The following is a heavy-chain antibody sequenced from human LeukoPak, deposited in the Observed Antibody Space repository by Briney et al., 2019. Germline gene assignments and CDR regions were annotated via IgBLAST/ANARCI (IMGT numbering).Heavy chain of an antibody. V-gene: IGHV1-18*01. J-gene: IGHJ4*02. CDR3: ARVGYSNYEGYFDY. Sequence: ASVKVSCKASGYTFTSYGISWVRHAPGQGLEWMGWISAYNGNTNYAQKLQGRVTMTTDTSTSTAYMELRSLRSDDTAVYYCARVGYSNYEGYFDYWGQGTLVTVSS. CDR1: GYTFTSYG. CDR2: ISAYNGNT. D-gene: IGHD4-11*01.